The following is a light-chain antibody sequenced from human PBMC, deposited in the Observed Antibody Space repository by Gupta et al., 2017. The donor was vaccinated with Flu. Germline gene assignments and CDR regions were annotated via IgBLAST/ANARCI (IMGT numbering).Light chain of an antibody. CDR2: SNN. J-gene: IGLJ3*02. V-gene: IGLV1-44*01. CDR1: SSNIGRNT. CDR3: AAWDDSLNAWV. Sequence: SVLTQQPSASGTPGQRVTIFCSGSSSNIGRNTLNWYQQLPGTAPKLLIYSNNQRPSGVPDRFSGSKSGTSASLAISGLQSEDEADYYCAAWDDSLNAWVFGGGTKLTVL.